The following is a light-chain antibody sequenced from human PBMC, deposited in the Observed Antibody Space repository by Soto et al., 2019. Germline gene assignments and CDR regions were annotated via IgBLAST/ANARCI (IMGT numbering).Light chain of an antibody. V-gene: IGKV3-20*01. CDR3: QQYGSLPRT. J-gene: IGKJ1*01. Sequence: EIVMTQSPATLSVSPGERATLSCRASQSVSSSYLAWYQQKPGQAPRLLIYGASSRATGIPDRFSGSGSGTDFTLTISRLEPEDFAVYYCQQYGSLPRTFGQGTKVDI. CDR1: QSVSSSY. CDR2: GAS.